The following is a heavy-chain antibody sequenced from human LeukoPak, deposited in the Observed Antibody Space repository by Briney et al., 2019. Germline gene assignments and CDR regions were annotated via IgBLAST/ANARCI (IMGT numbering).Heavy chain of an antibody. D-gene: IGHD2-15*01. V-gene: IGHV1-18*01. CDR3: ARGGPPPGGYCSGGSCYSVRGWFDP. Sequence: GASVKVSCKASGYTFTNNGISWVRQAPGQGLEWMGWISAYNGNTNYAQKLQGRVTMTTDTSTSTAYMELRSLRSDDTAVYYCARGGPPPGGYCSGGSCYSVRGWFDPWGQGTLVTVSS. CDR1: GYTFTNNG. CDR2: ISAYNGNT. J-gene: IGHJ5*02.